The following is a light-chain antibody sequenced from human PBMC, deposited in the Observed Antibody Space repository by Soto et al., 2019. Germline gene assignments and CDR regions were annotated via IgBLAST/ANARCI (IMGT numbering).Light chain of an antibody. CDR1: SSNIGAEYD. V-gene: IGLV1-40*01. CDR3: QSYDSSLTTFV. J-gene: IGLJ1*01. Sequence: QSVLTQPPSVSGAPGQRVAISCTGSSSNIGAEYDVHWYQQLPGTAPKLLIYGDNNRPSGVPDRFSGPKSGTSASLAITGLQPEDEADYYCQSYDSSLTTFVFGTGTRVTVL. CDR2: GDN.